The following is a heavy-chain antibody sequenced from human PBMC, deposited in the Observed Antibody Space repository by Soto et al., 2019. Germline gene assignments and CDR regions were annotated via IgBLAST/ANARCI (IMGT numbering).Heavy chain of an antibody. V-gene: IGHV1-69*12. CDR1: GGTFSSYA. CDR2: IIPIFGTA. D-gene: IGHD2-2*01. J-gene: IGHJ5*02. CDR3: AVGYCISTSCSTPNWFDP. Sequence: QVQLVQSGAEVKKPGSSVKVSCKASGGTFSSYAISWVRQAPGQGLEWMGGIIPIFGTANYAQKFQGRVTITGDEATSTAYMELSSLRSEDTAVYYCAVGYCISTSCSTPNWFDPWGQGTLVTVSS.